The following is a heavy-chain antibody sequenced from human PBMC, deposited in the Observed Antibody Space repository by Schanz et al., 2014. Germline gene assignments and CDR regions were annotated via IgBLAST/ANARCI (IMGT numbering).Heavy chain of an antibody. V-gene: IGHV4-34*01. CDR1: SGSFSGYY. D-gene: IGHD6-13*01. J-gene: IGHJ4*02. CDR2: INHSGST. CDR3: ARGPDSTSADVTRGRRRYYFDY. Sequence: VQLQQWGAGLLKPSETLSLSCAVYSGSFSGYYWSWIRQPPGKGLEWIGEINHSGSTNYNPSLKSRVTISVDTSKNQFSLKLSSVTAADTAVYYCARGPDSTSADVTRGRRRYYFDYWGQGTLVTVSS.